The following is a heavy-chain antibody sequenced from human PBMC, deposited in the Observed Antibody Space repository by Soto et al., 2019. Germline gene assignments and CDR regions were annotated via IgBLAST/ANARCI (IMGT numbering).Heavy chain of an antibody. V-gene: IGHV3-7*01. D-gene: IGHD3-16*01. Sequence: EVQLVESGGGLVQPGGSLRLSCAASGFTFSSYWMSWVRQAPGKGLEWVANIKQDGSEKYYVDSVKGRFTISRDNAKNSLYLQMNSLRAEDTAVYYCASALSPHYDYIWESYRFDYWGQGTLVTVSS. CDR3: ASALSPHYDYIWESYRFDY. CDR2: IKQDGSEK. J-gene: IGHJ4*02. CDR1: GFTFSSYW.